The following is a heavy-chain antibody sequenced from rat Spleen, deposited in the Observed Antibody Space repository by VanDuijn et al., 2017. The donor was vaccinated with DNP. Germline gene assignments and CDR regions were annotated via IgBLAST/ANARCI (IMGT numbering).Heavy chain of an antibody. CDR2: ISPNGGSI. J-gene: IGHJ2*01. CDR1: GFTFSNYV. V-gene: IGHV5-19*01. D-gene: IGHD1-11*01. Sequence: EVQLVESGGGLVQPGRSLKLSCAASGFTFSNYVMAWIRQAPTKGLEWIASISPNGGSIYYRDSVKGRFSVSRDNTKSSLYLQMDSRRSEDTATYYCVTRGKYGGYDYWGQGVMVTVSA. CDR3: VTRGKYGGYDY.